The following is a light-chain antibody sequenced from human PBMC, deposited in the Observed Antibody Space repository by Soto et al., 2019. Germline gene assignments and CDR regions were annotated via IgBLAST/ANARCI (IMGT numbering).Light chain of an antibody. CDR3: CSYAGSGSWV. J-gene: IGLJ3*02. CDR1: SSDVGNYNF. CDR2: EGS. Sequence: QSALTQPASVSGSPGQSITISCTETSSDVGNYNFVSWYQHHPGKAPKLIIYEGSKRPSGVPNRFSGSKSGNTASLTISGLQAEDEADYYCCSYAGSGSWVFGGGTKVTVL. V-gene: IGLV2-23*01.